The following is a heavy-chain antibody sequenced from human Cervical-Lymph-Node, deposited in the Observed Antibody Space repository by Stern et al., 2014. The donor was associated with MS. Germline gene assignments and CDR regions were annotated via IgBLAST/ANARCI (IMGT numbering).Heavy chain of an antibody. CDR2: HIPFYGAT. Sequence: VQLVESGSEVKKPGSSVKVSCKPSGDTFSNYALSWVRQAPGQGLEWVGGHIPFYGATRYGRKLQGRVTITPEESTGTAFMELTNLTSDDTAIYYCALRRSYYVFWGQGTLITVSS. V-gene: IGHV1-69*01. CDR3: ALRRSYYVF. D-gene: IGHD4-11*01. CDR1: GDTFSNYA. J-gene: IGHJ4*02.